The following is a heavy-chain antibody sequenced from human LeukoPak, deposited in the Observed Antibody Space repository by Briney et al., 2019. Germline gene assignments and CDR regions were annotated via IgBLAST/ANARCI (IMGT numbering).Heavy chain of an antibody. CDR1: GFTFDDYA. V-gene: IGHV3-9*01. CDR3: AKDLEIAVAGTDY. CDR2: ISWNSGSI. D-gene: IGHD6-19*01. Sequence: GGSLRLSCAASGFTFDDYAMHWVRQAPGKGLEWVSGISWNSGSIGYADSVKGRFTISRDNAKNSLYLQMNSLRAEDTALYYCAKDLEIAVAGTDYWGQGTLVTVAS. J-gene: IGHJ4*02.